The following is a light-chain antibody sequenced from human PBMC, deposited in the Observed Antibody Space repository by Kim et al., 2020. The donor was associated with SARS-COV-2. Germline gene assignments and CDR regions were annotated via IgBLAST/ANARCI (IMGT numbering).Light chain of an antibody. CDR1: QSVNSGY. CDR3: QQYGSSPRT. Sequence: SQGERATLSCRASQSVNSGYLAWYQQKPGQSPRLLIYDTSSRATGIPDRFSGSGSGTDFTLTISRPEPEDFALYYCQQYGSSPRTFGQGTKVDIK. CDR2: DTS. J-gene: IGKJ1*01. V-gene: IGKV3-20*01.